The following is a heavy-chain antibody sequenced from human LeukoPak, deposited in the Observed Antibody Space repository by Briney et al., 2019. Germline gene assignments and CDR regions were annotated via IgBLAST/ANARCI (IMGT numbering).Heavy chain of an antibody. V-gene: IGHV3-23*01. Sequence: GGSLRLSCAASGFTFSSYAMSWVRQAPGKGLEWVSAISGSGGSTYYADSVKGRFTISRDNSKNTLYLQMSSLRAEDTAVYYCAKDDDYGDYFDYWGQGTLVTVSS. J-gene: IGHJ4*02. CDR3: AKDDDYGDYFDY. CDR1: GFTFSSYA. CDR2: ISGSGGST. D-gene: IGHD4-17*01.